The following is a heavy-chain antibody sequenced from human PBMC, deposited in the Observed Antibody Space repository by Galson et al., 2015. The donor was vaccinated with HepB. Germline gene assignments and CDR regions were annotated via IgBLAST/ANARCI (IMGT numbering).Heavy chain of an antibody. CDR1: GGTFSSYT. CDR2: IIPILGIA. Sequence: SVKVSCKASGGTFSSYTISWVRQAPGQGLEWMGRIIPILGIANYAQKFQGRVTITADKSTSTAYMELSSLRSEDTAVYYCVRGGAPDKSSDAFDIWGQGTMVTVSS. D-gene: IGHD2-21*01. J-gene: IGHJ3*02. CDR3: VRGGAPDKSSDAFDI. V-gene: IGHV1-69*02.